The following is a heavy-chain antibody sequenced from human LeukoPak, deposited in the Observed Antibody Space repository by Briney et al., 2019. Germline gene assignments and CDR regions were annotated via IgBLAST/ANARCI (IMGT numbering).Heavy chain of an antibody. V-gene: IGHV3-21*01. CDR3: ARTVGATRVYWFDP. CDR2: ISSSSSYI. Sequence: PGGSLRLSCAASGFTFSSYSMNWVRQAPGKGLEWVSSISSSSSYIYYADSVKGRFTISRDNAKNSLYLQMNSLRAEDTAVYYCARTVGATRVYWFDPWGQGALVTVSS. J-gene: IGHJ5*02. CDR1: GFTFSSYS. D-gene: IGHD1-26*01.